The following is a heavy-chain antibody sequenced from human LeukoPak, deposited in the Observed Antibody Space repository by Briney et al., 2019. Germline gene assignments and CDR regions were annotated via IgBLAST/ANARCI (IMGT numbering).Heavy chain of an antibody. CDR1: GYTFTSYG. CDR2: INPNSGGT. Sequence: ASVKVSCKASGYTFTSYGISWVRQAPGQGLEWMGWINPNSGGTNYAQKFQGRVTMTRNTSISTAYMELSRLRSDDTAVYYCARATARLRFLEWLRPDDAFDIWGQGTMVTVSS. V-gene: IGHV1-2*02. J-gene: IGHJ3*02. CDR3: ARATARLRFLEWLRPDDAFDI. D-gene: IGHD3-3*01.